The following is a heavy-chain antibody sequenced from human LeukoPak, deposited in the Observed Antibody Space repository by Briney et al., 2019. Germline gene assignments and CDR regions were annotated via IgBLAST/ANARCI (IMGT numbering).Heavy chain of an antibody. D-gene: IGHD1-26*01. CDR3: AKKVVVGATSPYSDFQD. V-gene: IGHV3-23*01. CDR1: GYTFSSYA. J-gene: IGHJ1*01. CDR2: ISGSGVTT. Sequence: GGSLRLSCVASGYTFSSYAMSWVRQAPGKGLEWVSAISGSGVTTHYAGSVKGRFSISRDNSKNTLYLQMNSLRAEDTALYYCAKKVVVGATSPYSDFQDWGQGTLVTVSS.